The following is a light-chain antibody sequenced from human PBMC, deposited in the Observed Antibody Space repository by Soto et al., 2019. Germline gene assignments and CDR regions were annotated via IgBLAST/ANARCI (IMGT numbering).Light chain of an antibody. CDR2: GAS. CDR3: QQFGSSLYT. V-gene: IGKV3-20*01. CDR1: QSLSGTY. Sequence: EIVLTQSPGTLSLSPGERATLSCRASQSLSGTYLAWYQHKPGQAPRLLIYGASSRATGIPDRFSGSGSGTDFTLTISRLEPEDFAVYYCQQFGSSLYTFGQGTKLEIK. J-gene: IGKJ2*01.